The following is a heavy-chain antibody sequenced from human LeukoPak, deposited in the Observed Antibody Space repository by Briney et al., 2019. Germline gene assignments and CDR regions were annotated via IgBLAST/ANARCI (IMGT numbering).Heavy chain of an antibody. CDR1: GFPFSSYS. Sequence: PGGSLRLSCAASGFPFSSYSMNWVRQAPGKGLEWVSYISSSSSTIYYADPVKGRFTISRDNAKNSLYLQMNSLRAEDTAVYYCARDPSGWYTPWGQGTLVTVSS. V-gene: IGHV3-48*04. CDR3: ARDPSGWYTP. J-gene: IGHJ4*02. D-gene: IGHD6-19*01. CDR2: ISSSSSTI.